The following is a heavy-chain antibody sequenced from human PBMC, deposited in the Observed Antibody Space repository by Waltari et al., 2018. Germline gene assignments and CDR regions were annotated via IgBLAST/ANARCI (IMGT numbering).Heavy chain of an antibody. D-gene: IGHD5-18*01. J-gene: IGHJ4*02. CDR3: TRQVLGYGTSAACRRLES. V-gene: IGHV4-38-2*01. CDR1: GYSINSGYY. Sequence: QVQLQESGPGLVKPSETLSLTCDVSGYSINSGYYWGWIRQPPGKGLAWIATIYHSGTTFSTPSRRSGVTKSSDTSKNQFSLKLTSVTAADTAVYYCTRQVLGYGTSAACRRLESWSQGTLVTVSS. CDR2: IYHSGTT.